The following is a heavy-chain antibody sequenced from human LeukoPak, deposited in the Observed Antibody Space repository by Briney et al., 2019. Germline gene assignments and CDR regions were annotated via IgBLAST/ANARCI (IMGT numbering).Heavy chain of an antibody. CDR1: GYTFTGHY. CDR2: INPNTGGT. D-gene: IGHD5-12*01. CDR3: ARDLATIHGIAWYYFEN. V-gene: IGHV1-2*02. J-gene: IGHJ4*02. Sequence: ASVKVSCKASGYTFTGHYIHWVRQAPGQGFEWMGWINPNTGGTDYAQKFQDRIAISTYTSISTAYMELSRLRSDDTALYYCARDLATIHGIAWYYFENWGQGTLVTVS.